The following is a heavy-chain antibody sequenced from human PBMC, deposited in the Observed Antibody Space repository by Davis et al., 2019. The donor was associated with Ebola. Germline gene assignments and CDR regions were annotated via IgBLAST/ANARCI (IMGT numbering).Heavy chain of an antibody. Sequence: GGSLRLSCAASGFTFSSYGMHWVRQAPGKGLEWVAVISYDGSNKYYADSVKGRFTISRDNSKNTLYLQMNSLRAEDTAVYYCAKDLGYSYGSYYYYGMDVWGQGTTVTVSS. CDR1: GFTFSSYG. CDR2: ISYDGSNK. D-gene: IGHD5-18*01. V-gene: IGHV3-30*18. CDR3: AKDLGYSYGSYYYYGMDV. J-gene: IGHJ6*02.